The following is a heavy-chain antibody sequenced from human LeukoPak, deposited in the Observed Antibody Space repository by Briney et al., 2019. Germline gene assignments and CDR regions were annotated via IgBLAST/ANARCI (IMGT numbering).Heavy chain of an antibody. CDR3: ARDGSGSGWYQFDY. CDR2: ISWNSGSI. Sequence: PGRSLRLSCAASGFTFDDYAMHWVRQAPGKGLEWVSGISWNSGSIGYADSVKGRFTISRDNAKNSLYLQMNSLRAEDTAVYYCARDGSGSGWYQFDYWGQGTLVTVSS. D-gene: IGHD6-19*01. V-gene: IGHV3-9*01. J-gene: IGHJ4*02. CDR1: GFTFDDYA.